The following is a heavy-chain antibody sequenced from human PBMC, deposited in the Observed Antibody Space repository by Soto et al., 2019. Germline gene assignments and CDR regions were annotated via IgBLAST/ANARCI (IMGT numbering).Heavy chain of an antibody. V-gene: IGHV1-69*12. CDR1: GGTFSSSS. D-gene: IGHD2-2*01. CDR3: TRGGGLLLPAATRVWFCP. J-gene: IGHJ5*02. CDR2: IIPVFGST. Sequence: QVQLVQSGAEVKKPGSSVKVSCKAAGGTFSSSSISWLRQAPGQGLECLGGIIPVFGSTNYAQQFQGRVTITADECTRTAYMELRLLTSEDTALYCCTRGGGLLLPAATRVWFCPWCPGSLASVSS.